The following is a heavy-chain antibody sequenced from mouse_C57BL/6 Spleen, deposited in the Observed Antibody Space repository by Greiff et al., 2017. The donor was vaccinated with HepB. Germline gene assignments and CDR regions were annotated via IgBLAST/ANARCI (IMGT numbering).Heavy chain of an antibody. CDR1: GFTFSSYG. Sequence: EVQLVESGGDLVKPGGSLKLSCAASGFTFSSYGMSWVRQTPDKRLEWVATISSGGSYTYYPDSVKGRFTISRDNAKNTLYLQMSSLKSEDTAMYYCASSDGYYFDYWGQGTTLTVSS. CDR2: ISSGGSYT. D-gene: IGHD2-3*01. CDR3: ASSDGYYFDY. V-gene: IGHV5-6*01. J-gene: IGHJ2*01.